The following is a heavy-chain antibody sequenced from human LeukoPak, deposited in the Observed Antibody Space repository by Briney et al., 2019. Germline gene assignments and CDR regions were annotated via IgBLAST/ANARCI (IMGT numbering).Heavy chain of an antibody. V-gene: IGHV4-34*01. CDR2: INHSGST. D-gene: IGHD3-10*01. Sequence: SETLSLTCAVYGGSFSGYYWSWIRQPPGKGLEWIGEINHSGSTNYNPSLKSRVTISVDTSKNQFSLKLSSVTAADTAVYYCARTNPVRSRPYYYGSGIDYWGQGTLVTVSS. J-gene: IGHJ4*02. CDR3: ARTNPVRSRPYYYGSGIDY. CDR1: GGSFSGYY.